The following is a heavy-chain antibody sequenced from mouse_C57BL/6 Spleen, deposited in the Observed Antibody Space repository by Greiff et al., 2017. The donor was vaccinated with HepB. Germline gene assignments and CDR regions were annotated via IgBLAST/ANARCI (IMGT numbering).Heavy chain of an antibody. J-gene: IGHJ4*01. V-gene: IGHV2-6-1*01. Sequence: VKLMESGPGLVAPSQSLSITCTVSGFSLTSYGVHWVRQPPGKGLEWLVVIWSDGSTTYNSALKSRLSISKDNSKSQVFLKMNSLQTDDTAMYYCARHLNLYYAMDYWGQGTSVTVSS. CDR2: IWSDGST. CDR1: GFSLTSYG. CDR3: ARHLNLYYAMDY.